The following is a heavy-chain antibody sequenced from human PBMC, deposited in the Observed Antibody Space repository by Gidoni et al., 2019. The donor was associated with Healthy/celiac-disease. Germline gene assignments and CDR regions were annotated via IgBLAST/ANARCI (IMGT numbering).Heavy chain of an antibody. CDR1: GGSFSGYY. J-gene: IGHJ4*02. D-gene: IGHD6-6*01. V-gene: IGHV4-34*01. CDR2: INHSGST. CDR3: ARQLAARPIDY. Sequence: QVQLQQWGAGLLKPSETLSLTCAVYGGSFSGYYWSWIRQPPGKGLEWIGEINHSGSTNYNPSLKSRVTISVDTSKNQFSLKLSSVTAADTAVYYCARQLAARPIDYWGQGTLVTVSS.